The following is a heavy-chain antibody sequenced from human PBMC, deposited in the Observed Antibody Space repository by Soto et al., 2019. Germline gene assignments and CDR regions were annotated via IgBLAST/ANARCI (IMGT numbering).Heavy chain of an antibody. D-gene: IGHD6-13*01. CDR3: ARRAAGTYHYYYMDV. CDR1: GYTFTRYD. J-gene: IGHJ6*03. CDR2: MNPNSGNT. Sequence: ASVKVSCKASGYTFTRYDINWVRQATGQGLEWMGWMNPNSGNTGYAQKFQGRVTMTRNTSISTAYMELSSLRSEDTAVYYCARRAAGTYHYYYMDVWGKGTTVTVSS. V-gene: IGHV1-8*01.